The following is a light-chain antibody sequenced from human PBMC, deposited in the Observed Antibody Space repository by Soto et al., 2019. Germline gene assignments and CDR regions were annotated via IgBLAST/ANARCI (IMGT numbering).Light chain of an antibody. J-gene: IGKJ2*02. CDR2: GAS. CDR3: QQYNNWPRGT. CDR1: QNINSN. V-gene: IGKV3-15*01. Sequence: ETVMTQSPATLSVSPGETATLSCRASQNINSNLAWYQQKPGQAPRLLIYGASTRATGIPDRFSDGGSGTEFTLTISSLQSEDFAVYSCQQYNNWPRGTFGQGTKLEIK.